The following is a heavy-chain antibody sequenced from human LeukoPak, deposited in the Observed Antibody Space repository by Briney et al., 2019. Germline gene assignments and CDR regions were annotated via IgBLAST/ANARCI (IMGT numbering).Heavy chain of an antibody. CDR2: ISSSSSTI. V-gene: IGHV3-48*04. J-gene: IGHJ4*02. Sequence: PGGSLRLSCAASGFTFSSYSMNWVRQAPGKGLEWVSYISSSSSTIYYADSVKGRFTISRDNAKNSLYLQMNSLRAEDTAVYYCASLFWSGYYPFDYWGQGTLVTVSS. CDR1: GFTFSSYS. CDR3: ASLFWSGYYPFDY. D-gene: IGHD3-3*01.